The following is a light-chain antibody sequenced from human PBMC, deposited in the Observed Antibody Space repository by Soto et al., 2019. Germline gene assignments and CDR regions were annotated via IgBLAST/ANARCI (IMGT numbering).Light chain of an antibody. CDR3: QQYGRTPLT. CDR1: QSVGNNY. Sequence: EIVLTQSPGTLSLSPGEGATLSCRASQSVGNNYLAWYQQKPGQAPRFLMYDASTRATGIPDRFSGSGSGTDFTFTISRLESEDFAVYYCQQYGRTPLTFGGGTKVDIK. CDR2: DAS. J-gene: IGKJ4*01. V-gene: IGKV3-20*01.